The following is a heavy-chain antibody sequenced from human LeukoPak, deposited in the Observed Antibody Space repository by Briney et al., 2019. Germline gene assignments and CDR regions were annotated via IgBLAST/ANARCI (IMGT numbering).Heavy chain of an antibody. J-gene: IGHJ2*01. CDR1: GNSFTHYY. CDR3: ARPMVTAGWYFDL. D-gene: IGHD4/OR15-4a*01. CDR2: IDPNSGAT. Sequence: AASVKVSCKSPGNSFTHYYLHWVRQAPGQGLEWVGWIDPNSGATAYAQKLQGRVTMTRDTSISTVYMELSSLRSDDTAIYYCARPMVTAGWYFDLWGRGTLVTVSS. V-gene: IGHV1-2*02.